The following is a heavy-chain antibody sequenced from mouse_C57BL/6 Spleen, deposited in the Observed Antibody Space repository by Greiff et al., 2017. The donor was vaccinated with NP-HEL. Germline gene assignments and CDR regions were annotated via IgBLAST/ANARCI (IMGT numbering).Heavy chain of an antibody. J-gene: IGHJ1*03. CDR1: GYTFTSYW. V-gene: IGHV1-59*01. CDR2: IDPSDSYT. D-gene: IGHD1-1*01. CDR3: ARPSAYGSSYGYFDV. Sequence: VQLQQPGAELVRPGTSVKLSCKASGYTFTSYWMHWVKQRPGQGLEWIGVIDPSDSYTNYNQKFKGKATLTVDTSSSTAYMQLSSLTSEDSAVYYCARPSAYGSSYGYFDVWGTGTTVTVSS.